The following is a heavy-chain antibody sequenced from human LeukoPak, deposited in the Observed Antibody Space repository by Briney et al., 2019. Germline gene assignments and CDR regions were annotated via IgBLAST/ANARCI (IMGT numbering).Heavy chain of an antibody. V-gene: IGHV3-30*02. CDR3: AKAIHSSSSGVVDY. CDR1: GFTFSNYA. J-gene: IGHJ4*02. Sequence: SGGSLRLSCAASGFTFSNYAMHWVRQAPGKGLEWVTFIRYDGSNKYYAESVKGRFTISRDNSKNTLYLQMNSLRAEDTAVYCCAKAIHSSSSGVVDYWGQGTLVTVSS. D-gene: IGHD6-6*01. CDR2: IRYDGSNK.